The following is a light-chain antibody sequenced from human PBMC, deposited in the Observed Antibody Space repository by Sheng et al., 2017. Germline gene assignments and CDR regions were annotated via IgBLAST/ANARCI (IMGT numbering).Light chain of an antibody. Sequence: AIQLTQSPSSLSASVGDRVTITCRASQGISSALAWYQQKPGKDPKVLIYDASSLKSGVPSRFSGSGSGTEFTLTISSLQPDDFATYYCQQYNSLWTFGQGTKVEIK. CDR1: QGISSA. CDR2: DAS. CDR3: QQYNSLWT. V-gene: IGKV1-13*02. J-gene: IGKJ1*01.